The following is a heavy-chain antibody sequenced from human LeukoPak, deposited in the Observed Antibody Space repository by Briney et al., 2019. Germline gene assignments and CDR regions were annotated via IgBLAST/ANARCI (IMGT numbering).Heavy chain of an antibody. J-gene: IGHJ4*02. D-gene: IGHD1-26*01. Sequence: GGSLRLSCVASGFTFSTYAMSWVRQAPGKGLEWVSAIISSGGSTFCADSVKGRFTVSRDNSKNTLYLQMNSLRAEDTAVYYCARVWVGATDYWGQGTLVTVSS. V-gene: IGHV3-23*01. CDR2: IISSGGST. CDR1: GFTFSTYA. CDR3: ARVWVGATDY.